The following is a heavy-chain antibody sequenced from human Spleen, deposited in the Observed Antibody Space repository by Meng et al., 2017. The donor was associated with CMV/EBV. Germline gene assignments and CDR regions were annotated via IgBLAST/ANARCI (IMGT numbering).Heavy chain of an antibody. V-gene: IGHV4-61*03. CDR1: GESVTTGSYC. J-gene: IGHJ3*02. Sequence: SETLSLTCTVSGESVTTGSYCWNWIRQSPGKGLEWMGSVYYTGSTNYSPSLKSRVAISLDTSNNHVSLRLRSVTAADTAVYFCARDQSGSDHDSFDIWGPGTRVTVSS. CDR3: ARDQSGSDHDSFDI. D-gene: IGHD1-26*01. CDR2: VYYTGST.